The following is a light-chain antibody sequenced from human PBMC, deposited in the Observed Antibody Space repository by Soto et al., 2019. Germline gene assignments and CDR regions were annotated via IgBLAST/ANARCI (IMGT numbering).Light chain of an antibody. CDR3: SSYTSSSTLV. J-gene: IGLJ2*01. CDR1: PSDVGGYNY. Sequence: QSALTQPPSASGSPGQSVTISCTGTPSDVGGYNYVSWYQQHPGKAPKLMIYEVSNRPSGVSNRFSGSKSGNTASLTISGLQAEDEADYYCSSYTSSSTLVFGGGTKLTVL. V-gene: IGLV2-14*01. CDR2: EVS.